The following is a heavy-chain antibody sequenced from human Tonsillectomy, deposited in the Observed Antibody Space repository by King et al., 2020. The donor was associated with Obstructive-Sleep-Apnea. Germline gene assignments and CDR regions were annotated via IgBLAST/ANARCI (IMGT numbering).Heavy chain of an antibody. Sequence: VQLVESGGGLVQPGGSLRLSCAASGFTFSSYAMHWVRQAPGKGLEYVSAISSNGGSTYYANSVKGRFTISRDNSKNTLYLQMGSLRAEDMAVYYCARERPIAAAGNAYYYYYGMDVWGQGTTVTVSS. CDR2: ISSNGGST. V-gene: IGHV3-64*01. D-gene: IGHD6-13*01. CDR1: GFTFSSYA. CDR3: ARERPIAAAGNAYYYYYGMDV. J-gene: IGHJ6*02.